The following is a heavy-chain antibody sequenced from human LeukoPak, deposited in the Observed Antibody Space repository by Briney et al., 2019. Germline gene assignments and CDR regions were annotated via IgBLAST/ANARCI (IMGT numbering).Heavy chain of an antibody. CDR1: GFIFNNYG. CDR2: ITDNGGNT. Sequence: GGSLRLSCAASGFIFNNYGMAWVRQAPGKGLEWVSAITDNGGNTLYTDSVKGRFTISRDNSKNTLYLQMNSLRAEDTAVYYCARDTAMVTDRGDYWGQGTLVTVSS. J-gene: IGHJ4*02. V-gene: IGHV3-23*01. CDR3: ARDTAMVTDRGDY. D-gene: IGHD5-18*01.